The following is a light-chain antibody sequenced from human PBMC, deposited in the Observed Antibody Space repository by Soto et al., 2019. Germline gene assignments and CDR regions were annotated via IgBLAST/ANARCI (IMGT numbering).Light chain of an antibody. CDR3: SSYAGGYTFDG. Sequence: QSVLTQPRSVSGSPGQSVAISCTGTSSDVGGYNYVSWYQQHPGKAPKLIIYDVNKRPSGVPDRFSGSKSGNTASLTISGLQAEDEADYYCSSYAGGYTFDGFGTRTKVTVL. V-gene: IGLV2-11*01. CDR1: SSDVGGYNY. CDR2: DVN. J-gene: IGLJ1*01.